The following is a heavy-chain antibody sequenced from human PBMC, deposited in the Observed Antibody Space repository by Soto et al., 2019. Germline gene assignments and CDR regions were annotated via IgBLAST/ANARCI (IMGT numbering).Heavy chain of an antibody. J-gene: IGHJ4*02. Sequence: SETLALTCTVPGGSISSYYWSWIRQPPGKGLGWIGYIYYSGSTNYNPSLKSRVTISVDTSKNQFSLKLSSVTAADTAVYYCARLTYDSSGYPFDYWGQGTLVTVSS. CDR2: IYYSGST. CDR3: ARLTYDSSGYPFDY. CDR1: GGSISSYY. D-gene: IGHD3-22*01. V-gene: IGHV4-59*01.